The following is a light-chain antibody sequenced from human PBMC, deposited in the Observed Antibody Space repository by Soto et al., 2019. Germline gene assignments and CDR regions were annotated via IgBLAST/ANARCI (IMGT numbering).Light chain of an antibody. CDR3: TSYTNSDTVI. Sequence: QSALTQPASVSGSPGQSITISCTGTSSDIGAYHYVSWYQHRPGKAPKVLIYAVNIRPSGISDRFSGSKSGNTASLAISGLQADDEAVYYCTSYTNSDTVIFGGGTTLTVL. V-gene: IGLV2-14*01. J-gene: IGLJ2*01. CDR2: AVN. CDR1: SSDIGAYHY.